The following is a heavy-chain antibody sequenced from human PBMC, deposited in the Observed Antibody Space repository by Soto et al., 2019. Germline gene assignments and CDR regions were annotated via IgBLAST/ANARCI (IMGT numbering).Heavy chain of an antibody. J-gene: IGHJ6*03. CDR2: MNPNSGNT. CDR3: ARGVLDYPDDYICGSYRLESYYYYMDV. D-gene: IGHD3-16*02. CDR1: GYTFTSYD. Sequence: GASVKVSCKASGYTFTSYDINWVRQATGQGLEWMGWMNPNSGNTGYAQKFQGRVTMTRNTSIRTAYMELSSLSSEDTAVYYCARGVLDYPDDYICGSYRLESYYYYMDVWGKGTTVTVSS. V-gene: IGHV1-8*01.